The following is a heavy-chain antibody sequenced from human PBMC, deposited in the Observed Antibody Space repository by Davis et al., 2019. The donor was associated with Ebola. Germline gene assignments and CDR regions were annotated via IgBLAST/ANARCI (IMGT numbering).Heavy chain of an antibody. CDR3: AKDLSLYDFWSGYRDYYYGMDV. V-gene: IGHV3-48*01. J-gene: IGHJ6*02. CDR1: GFTFSSYS. D-gene: IGHD3-3*01. CDR2: ISSSSSTI. Sequence: GGSLRLSCAASGFTFSSYSMNWVRQAPGKGLEWVSYISSSSSTIYYADSVKGRFTISRDKAKNSLYLQMNSLRAEDTAVYYCAKDLSLYDFWSGYRDYYYGMDVWGQGTTVTVSS.